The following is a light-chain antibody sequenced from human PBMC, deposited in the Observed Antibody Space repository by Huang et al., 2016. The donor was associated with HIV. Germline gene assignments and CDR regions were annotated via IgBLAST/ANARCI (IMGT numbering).Light chain of an antibody. J-gene: IGKJ1*01. CDR1: QSVSSN. Sequence: EIVMTQSPATLSVSPGERATLSCRAIQSVSSNLAWYQQIPGQAPRILIYDAATRATGIPARFRGRGSGTEFTLIVSSLESEDFAVYYGQQYSNWPLAFGQGTKVEVK. V-gene: IGKV3-15*01. CDR3: QQYSNWPLA. CDR2: DAA.